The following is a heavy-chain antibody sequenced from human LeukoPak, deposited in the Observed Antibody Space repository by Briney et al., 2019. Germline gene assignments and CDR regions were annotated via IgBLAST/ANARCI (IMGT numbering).Heavy chain of an antibody. D-gene: IGHD1-26*01. V-gene: IGHV4-39*01. CDR3: ASLAWWELPSYVFDY. Sequence: SETLSLTCTVSGGSISSSSYYWGWIRQPPGKGLEWIGSIYYSGSTYYNPSLKSRATISVDTSKNQFSLKLSSVTAADTAVYYCASLAWWELPSYVFDYWGQGTLVTVSS. CDR2: IYYSGST. CDR1: GGSISSSSYY. J-gene: IGHJ4*02.